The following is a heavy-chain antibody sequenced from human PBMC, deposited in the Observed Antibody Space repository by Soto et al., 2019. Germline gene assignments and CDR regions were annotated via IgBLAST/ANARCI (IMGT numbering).Heavy chain of an antibody. CDR2: MSYARVNK. CDR1: GFTFSSYS. Sequence: MQVVESGGGVVQPGTSLRLSCTGSGFTFSSYSMHWFRQAPGKGLQWVAVMSYARVNKFYGDPVKGRFTVSRDNSKSTMYLQMNSLTFEDTAIYYCARDGRPAVHGRWFDPWGQGTVVTVSS. V-gene: IGHV3-30-3*01. CDR3: ARDGRPAVHGRWFDP. D-gene: IGHD2-15*01. J-gene: IGHJ5*02.